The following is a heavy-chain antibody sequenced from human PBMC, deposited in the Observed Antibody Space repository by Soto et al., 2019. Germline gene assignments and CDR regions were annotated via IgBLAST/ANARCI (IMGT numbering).Heavy chain of an antibody. CDR1: GFTFTSSA. CDR2: IVVGSGNT. J-gene: IGHJ6*02. V-gene: IGHV1-58*01. CDR3: AKEAAYYYGMDV. Sequence: SVKVSCKASGFTFTSSAVQWVRQAREQRLEWIGWIVVGSGNTNYAQKFQERVTITRDMSTSTAYMELNSLRAEDTAVYYCAKEAAYYYGMDVWGQGTTVTVSS.